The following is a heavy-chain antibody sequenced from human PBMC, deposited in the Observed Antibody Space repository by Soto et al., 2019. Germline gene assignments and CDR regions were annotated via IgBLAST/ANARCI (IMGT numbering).Heavy chain of an antibody. CDR3: AKERGPDITATIIGDM. D-gene: IGHD5-12*01. J-gene: IGHJ3*02. CDR2: ISGSGFI. V-gene: IGHV3-48*03. CDR1: GFSFSSSE. Sequence: GGSLRLSCAASGFSFSSSEMNWVRQAPGKGLEWTSYISGSGFIYYSDAVGGRFTISRDNAKNSLYLQMNNLRVEDTAVYYCAKERGPDITATIIGDMWGQGTMVTVSS.